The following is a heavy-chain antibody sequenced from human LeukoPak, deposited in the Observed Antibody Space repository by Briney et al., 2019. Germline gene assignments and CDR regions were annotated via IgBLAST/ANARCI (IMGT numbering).Heavy chain of an antibody. V-gene: IGHV3-23*01. Sequence: GGSPRLSCAASGFTFSSYAMSWVRQAPGKGLGWVSGIWGSGDRTYYADSVKGRFAISRDNSKNTLYLQMNSLRAEDTAVYYCAKADCINGVCNFDHWGQGTLVTVSS. CDR1: GFTFSSYA. CDR3: AKADCINGVCNFDH. J-gene: IGHJ4*02. CDR2: IWGSGDRT. D-gene: IGHD2-8*01.